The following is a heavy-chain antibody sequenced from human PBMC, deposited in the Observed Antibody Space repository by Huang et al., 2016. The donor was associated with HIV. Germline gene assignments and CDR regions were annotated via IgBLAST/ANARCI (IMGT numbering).Heavy chain of an antibody. CDR1: TFRFGAYW. Sequence: VESGGRLVQPGGSIRLSCVGSTFRFGAYWMSWVRQSQGKGLEGVANIKQDESEKYYVDSVKGRFNISRDNAKKVLFLEMNNVRVEDTATYYCATKTAAMDIWGQGTTVTVS. CDR2: IKQDESEK. D-gene: IGHD1-7*01. J-gene: IGHJ6*02. CDR3: ATKTAAMDI. V-gene: IGHV3-7*01.